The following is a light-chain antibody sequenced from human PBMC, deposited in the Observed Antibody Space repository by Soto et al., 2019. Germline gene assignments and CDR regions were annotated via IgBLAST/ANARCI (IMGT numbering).Light chain of an antibody. Sequence: IQMTQSPSSLSASVGDSVTVTCRASQSINIYLNWYQQKPGKAPTLLIYGASSFQSGVPSRFTGGGSRTDFTLTISSLQPEDFATYYCQQSYRSPYTFCQGTKLEIK. CDR2: GAS. CDR1: QSINIY. J-gene: IGKJ2*01. V-gene: IGKV1-39*01. CDR3: QQSYRSPYT.